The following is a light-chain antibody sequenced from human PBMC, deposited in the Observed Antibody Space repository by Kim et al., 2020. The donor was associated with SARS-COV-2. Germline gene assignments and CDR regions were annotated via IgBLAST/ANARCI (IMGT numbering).Light chain of an antibody. J-gene: IGLJ3*02. V-gene: IGLV2-8*01. CDR1: TSDVGDYDY. Sequence: GQSVTISCTGTTSDVGDYDYVSWYQHQPGKAPKLIIYEVIKRPSGVPDRFSASKSGNTASLTVSGLQADDEADYYCSSYTGINNWVFGGGTQLTVL. CDR2: EVI. CDR3: SSYTGINNWV.